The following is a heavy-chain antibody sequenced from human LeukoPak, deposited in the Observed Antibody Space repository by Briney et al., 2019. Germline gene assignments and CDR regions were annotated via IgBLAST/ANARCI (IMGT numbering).Heavy chain of an antibody. CDR1: GGSLNNYH. J-gene: IGHJ5*02. CDR2: IYHSGST. Sequence: SETLSLTCAVSGGSLNNYHWSWIRQPPGKGLEWIGCIYHSGSTNYNPSLNSRVTMSVDTSKNQFSLRLSSVTAADTAVYYCAREKPFTPAIAAAGTTWFDPWGQGTLVTVSS. V-gene: IGHV4-59*01. CDR3: AREKPFTPAIAAAGTTWFDP. D-gene: IGHD6-13*01.